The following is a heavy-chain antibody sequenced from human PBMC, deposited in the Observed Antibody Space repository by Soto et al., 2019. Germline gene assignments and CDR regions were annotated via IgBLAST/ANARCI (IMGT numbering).Heavy chain of an antibody. CDR2: IDPSDSYT. D-gene: IGHD3-22*01. CDR1: GYSFTSYW. J-gene: IGHJ6*02. Sequence: GESLKISCKGSGYSFTSYWISWVRQMPGKGLEWMGRIDPSDSYTNYSPSFQGHVTISADKSISTAYPQWSSLKASDTAMYYCATLYYYDSSGYYYGYYYYGMDVWGQGTTVTVSS. CDR3: ATLYYYDSSGYYYGYYYYGMDV. V-gene: IGHV5-10-1*01.